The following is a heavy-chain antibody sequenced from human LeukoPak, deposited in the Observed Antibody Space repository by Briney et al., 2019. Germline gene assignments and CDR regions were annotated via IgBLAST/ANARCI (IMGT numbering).Heavy chain of an antibody. J-gene: IGHJ5*02. Sequence: SQTLSLTCTVSGCSISSGGYYWSWIRQHPGKGLEWIGYIYYSGSTYYNPSLKSRVTISVDTSKNQFSLKLSSVTAADTAVYYCARSGGGYVVVVPAAPGHWFDPWGQGTLVTVSS. CDR1: GCSISSGGYY. CDR2: IYYSGST. CDR3: ARSGGGYVVVVPAAPGHWFDP. V-gene: IGHV4-31*03. D-gene: IGHD2-2*01.